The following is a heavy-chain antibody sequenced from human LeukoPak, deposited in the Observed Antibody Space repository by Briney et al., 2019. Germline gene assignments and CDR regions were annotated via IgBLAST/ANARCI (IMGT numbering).Heavy chain of an antibody. J-gene: IGHJ5*02. V-gene: IGHV6-1*01. Sequence: SQTLXLTCAISGDSFSSNSVAWNWVRQSPSRGLEWLGRTYYRSKWYNDYAVSVKSRITINPDTSKNQFSLQLNPVTPEDTAVYYCARHIAAAPSVGFDPWGQGTLVTVSS. CDR3: ARHIAAAPSVGFDP. CDR1: GDSFSSNSVA. D-gene: IGHD6-13*01. CDR2: TYYRSKWYN.